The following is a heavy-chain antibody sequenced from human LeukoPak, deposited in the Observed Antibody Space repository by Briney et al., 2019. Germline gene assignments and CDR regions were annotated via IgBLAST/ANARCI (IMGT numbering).Heavy chain of an antibody. D-gene: IGHD1-26*01. CDR3: ARGGPGKVYYYYYYMDV. V-gene: IGHV3-21*01. CDR1: GFTFSSYN. CDR2: ISSSSSYI. Sequence: GGSLRLSCAASGFTFSSYNMNWVRQAPGKGLEWVSSISSSSSYIYYADSVEGRFTISRDNSKNTMYLQMHSLRAEDTAVYYCARGGPGKVYYYYYYMDVWGKGTTVTVSS. J-gene: IGHJ6*03.